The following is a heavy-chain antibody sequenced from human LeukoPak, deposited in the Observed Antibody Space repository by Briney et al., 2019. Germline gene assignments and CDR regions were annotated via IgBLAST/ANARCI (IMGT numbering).Heavy chain of an antibody. CDR2: IYYSGST. J-gene: IGHJ4*02. CDR1: GGSISNYY. V-gene: IGHV4-59*01. D-gene: IGHD6-19*01. CDR3: ARSPYSSGWFSPYFDS. Sequence: SETLSLTCTVSGGSISNYYWSWIRQPPGKGLEYIGYIYYSGSTDYNPSLKSRVTISLDTSKNQFSLELSSVTAVDTAVYYCARSPYSSGWFSPYFDSWGQGTLVTVSS.